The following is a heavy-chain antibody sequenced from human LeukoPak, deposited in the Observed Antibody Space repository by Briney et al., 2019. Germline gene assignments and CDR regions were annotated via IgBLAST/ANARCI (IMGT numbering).Heavy chain of an antibody. V-gene: IGHV1-24*01. CDR3: ATDPPLWFGELGHFDY. CDR2: FDPEDGET. J-gene: IGHJ4*02. D-gene: IGHD3-10*01. Sequence: ASVKVSCKVSGYTLTGLSMHWVRQAPGKGLERMGGFDPEDGETIYAQKFQGRVTMTEDTSTDTAYMELSSLRSEDTAVYYCATDPPLWFGELGHFDYWGQGTLVTVSS. CDR1: GYTLTGLS.